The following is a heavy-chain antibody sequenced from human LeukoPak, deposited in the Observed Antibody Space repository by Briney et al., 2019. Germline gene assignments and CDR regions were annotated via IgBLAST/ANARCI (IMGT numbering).Heavy chain of an antibody. Sequence: GGSLRLSCAASGFTFDDYAMHWVRQAPGKGLEWVSGISWNSGSIGYADSVKGRFTISRDNAKNSLYLQMNSLRAEDTALYYCAKDMDIVGATTTLFDYWGQGTLVTVSS. J-gene: IGHJ4*02. CDR2: ISWNSGSI. D-gene: IGHD1-26*01. CDR1: GFTFDDYA. CDR3: AKDMDIVGATTTLFDY. V-gene: IGHV3-9*01.